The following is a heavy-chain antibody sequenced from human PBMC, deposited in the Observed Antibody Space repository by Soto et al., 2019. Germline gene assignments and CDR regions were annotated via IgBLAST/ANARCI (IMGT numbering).Heavy chain of an antibody. J-gene: IGHJ6*02. D-gene: IGHD5-18*01. Sequence: PVGSLSLSCAASGVTFSSYAMHWVRQAPGKRLEWVAVISYDGSNKYYADSVKGRFTISRDNSKNTPYLQMNSLRAEDTAVYYCARGTRYSYGYGVYYYYYGMHGWCPGPPVTV. CDR2: ISYDGSNK. CDR1: GVTFSSYA. CDR3: ARGTRYSYGYGVYYYYYGMHG. V-gene: IGHV3-30-3*01.